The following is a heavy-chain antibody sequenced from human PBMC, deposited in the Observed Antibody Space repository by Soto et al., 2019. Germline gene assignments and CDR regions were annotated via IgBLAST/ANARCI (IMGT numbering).Heavy chain of an antibody. CDR3: ARYVGRDQLRRGLTTTPHYYGMDV. Sequence: SVKVSCKASGGTFSSYAISWVRQAPGQGLEWMGGIIPIFGTANYAQKFQGRGTITADESTSTAYMELSSLRSEDTAVYYCARYVGRDQLRRGLTTTPHYYGMDVWGQGTTVTVSS. CDR1: GGTFSSYA. J-gene: IGHJ6*02. D-gene: IGHD4-17*01. CDR2: IIPIFGTA. V-gene: IGHV1-69*13.